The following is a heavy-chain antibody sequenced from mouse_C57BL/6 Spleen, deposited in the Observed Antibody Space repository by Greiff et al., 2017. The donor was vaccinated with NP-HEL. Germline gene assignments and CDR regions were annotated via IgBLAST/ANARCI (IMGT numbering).Heavy chain of an antibody. CDR3: ARARGVITTVDGYFDV. V-gene: IGHV1-5*01. CDR1: GYTFTSYL. Sequence: EVQRVESGTVLARPGASVKMSCKTSGYTFTSYLMHWVKQRPGQGLEWIGAIYPGTSDTSYKQKFKGKAKLTAATSASTAYMELSSLTHEDSAVYYCARARGVITTVDGYFDVWGTGTTVTVSS. J-gene: IGHJ1*03. CDR2: IYPGTSDT. D-gene: IGHD1-1*01.